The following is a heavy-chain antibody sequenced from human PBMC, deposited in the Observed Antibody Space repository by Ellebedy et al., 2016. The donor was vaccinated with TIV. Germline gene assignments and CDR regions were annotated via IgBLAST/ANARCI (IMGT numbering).Heavy chain of an antibody. Sequence: PGGSLRLSCAASGFTFSSYAMTWVRQAPGKGLEYVAVISGIGVCAYYADSVKGRFSIFKDESQNTLFLQMNSLRGDDTAVYYCAKLPSGRIARDVGVAWFGHWGQGTLVTVSS. D-gene: IGHD6-13*01. J-gene: IGHJ5*02. CDR3: AKLPSGRIARDVGVAWFGH. CDR1: GFTFSSYA. V-gene: IGHV3-23*01. CDR2: ISGIGVCA.